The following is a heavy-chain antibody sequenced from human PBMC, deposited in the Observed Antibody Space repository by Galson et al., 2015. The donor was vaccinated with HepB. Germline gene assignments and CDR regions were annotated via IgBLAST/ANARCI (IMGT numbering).Heavy chain of an antibody. V-gene: IGHV3-23*01. D-gene: IGHD2-15*01. CDR2: ISGSGNST. J-gene: IGHJ5*02. CDR3: AKDRKVLLPDFDP. Sequence: SLRLSCAASGFTFGGYAMTWVRLAPGKGLEWVSTISGSGNSTYYADSVKGRFTVSRDNSENTVYLQMNSLRVEDTAIYYCAKDRKVLLPDFDPSGQGTLVTASS. CDR1: GFTFGGYA.